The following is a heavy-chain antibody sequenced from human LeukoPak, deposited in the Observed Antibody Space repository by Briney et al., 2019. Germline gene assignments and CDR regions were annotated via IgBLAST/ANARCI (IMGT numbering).Heavy chain of an antibody. CDR3: ARGGGAAVPGYYYYYMDV. J-gene: IGHJ6*03. V-gene: IGHV3-72*01. D-gene: IGHD6-13*01. CDR2: TRNKANSYTT. CDR1: GFTFSDHY. Sequence: GGSLRLSCAASGFTFSDHYMDWVRQASGKGLEWVGRTRNKANSYTTEYAASVKGRFTISRDDSKNSLYLQMNSLKTEDTAVYYCARGGGAAVPGYYYYYMDVWGKGTTVTVSS.